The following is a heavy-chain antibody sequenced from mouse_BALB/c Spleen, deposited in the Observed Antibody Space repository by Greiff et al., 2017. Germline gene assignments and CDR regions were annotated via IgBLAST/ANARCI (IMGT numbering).Heavy chain of an antibody. V-gene: IGHV5-6-3*01. CDR3: ARDHYDYDGDY. J-gene: IGHJ2*01. Sequence: EVMLVESGGGLVQPGGSLKLSCAASGFTFSSYGMSWVRQTPDKRLELVATINSNGGSTYYPDSVKGRFTISRDNAKNTLYLQMSSLKSEDTAMYYCARDHYDYDGDYWGQGTTLTVSS. D-gene: IGHD2-4*01. CDR2: INSNGGST. CDR1: GFTFSSYG.